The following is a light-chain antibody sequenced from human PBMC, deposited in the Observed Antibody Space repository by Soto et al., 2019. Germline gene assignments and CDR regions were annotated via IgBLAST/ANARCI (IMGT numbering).Light chain of an antibody. V-gene: IGLV2-14*01. Sequence: QSVLTQPVSVSGSPRQSITISCTGASSDVGGYNYVSWYQQHPGKAPKLMIYDVSNRPSGVSNRFSGSKSGNTASLTISGLQAEDEADYYCSSYTSSSTLFYVFGTGTKVTVL. CDR2: DVS. J-gene: IGLJ1*01. CDR3: SSYTSSSTLFYV. CDR1: SSDVGGYNY.